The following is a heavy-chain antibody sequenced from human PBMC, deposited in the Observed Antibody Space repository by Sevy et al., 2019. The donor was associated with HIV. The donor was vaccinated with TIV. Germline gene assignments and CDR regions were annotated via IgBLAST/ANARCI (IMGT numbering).Heavy chain of an antibody. CDR2: ISYEGTGT. J-gene: IGHJ4*01. Sequence: GGSLRLSCAASGFAFSSHAMHWVRQAPGKGLEWVAVISYEGTGTFYAASVEGRFTISRDNSKNMLSLQINSLRPEDTAVYYCAGDGGYSIKWYPLYWGHGTLVTVSS. CDR1: GFAFSSHA. D-gene: IGHD6-13*01. CDR3: AGDGGYSIKWYPLY. V-gene: IGHV3-30-3*01.